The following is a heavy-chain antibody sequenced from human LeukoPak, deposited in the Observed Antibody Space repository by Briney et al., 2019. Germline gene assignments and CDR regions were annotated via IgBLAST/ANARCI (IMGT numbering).Heavy chain of an antibody. Sequence: GGSLRLSCAASGFTFSSYNMNWVRQAPGKGLEWVSAISGSGGSTYYADSVKGRFTISRDNSKNTLYLQMNSLRAEDTAVYYCAKESHGYTIIPPDYWGQGTLVTVSS. CDR2: ISGSGGST. D-gene: IGHD5-24*01. J-gene: IGHJ4*02. V-gene: IGHV3-23*01. CDR3: AKESHGYTIIPPDY. CDR1: GFTFSSYN.